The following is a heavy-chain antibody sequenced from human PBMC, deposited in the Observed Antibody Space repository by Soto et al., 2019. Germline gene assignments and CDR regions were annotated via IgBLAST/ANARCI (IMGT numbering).Heavy chain of an antibody. D-gene: IGHD2-2*01. V-gene: IGHV1-2*04. Sequence: QVQLVQSGAEVKKPGASVKVSCKASGYTFTGYYMHWVRQAPGQGLEWMGWINPNSGGTNYAQKFQGWVTMTRDTSISTAYMELSRLRSDDTAVYYRARGTCSSTSCYGGLYYYYYMDVWGKGTTVTVSS. CDR1: GYTFTGYY. CDR2: INPNSGGT. J-gene: IGHJ6*03. CDR3: ARGTCSSTSCYGGLYYYYYMDV.